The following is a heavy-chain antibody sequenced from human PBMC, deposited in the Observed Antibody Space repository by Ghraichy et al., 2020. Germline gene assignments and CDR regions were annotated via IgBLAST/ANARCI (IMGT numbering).Heavy chain of an antibody. J-gene: IGHJ6*03. CDR2: INHSGST. D-gene: IGHD2-2*01. V-gene: IGHV4-34*01. Sequence: IGEINHSGSTNYNPSLKSRVTIAVDTSKNQLSLKLSSLTAADTAVYYCARGRMYCSSPSCLSYYYYKYGW. CDR3: ARGRMYCSSPSCLSYYYYKYG.